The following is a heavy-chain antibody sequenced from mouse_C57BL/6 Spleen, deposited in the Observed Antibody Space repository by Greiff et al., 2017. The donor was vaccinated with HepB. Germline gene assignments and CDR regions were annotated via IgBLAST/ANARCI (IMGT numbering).Heavy chain of an antibody. J-gene: IGHJ3*01. V-gene: IGHV1-82*01. CDR2: IYPGDGDT. CDR1: GYAFSSSW. D-gene: IGHD2-3*01. CDR3: EGGYYWFAY. Sequence: QVQLQQSGPELVKPGASVKISCKASGYAFSSSWMNWVKQRPGKGLEWIGRIYPGDGDTNYNGKFKGKATLTADKSSSTAYMQLSSLTSEDSAVYFCEGGYYWFAYWGQGTLVTVSA.